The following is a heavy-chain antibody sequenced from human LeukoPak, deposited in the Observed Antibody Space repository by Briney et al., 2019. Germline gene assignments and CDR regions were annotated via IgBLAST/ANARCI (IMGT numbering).Heavy chain of an antibody. CDR3: AKKVGLVSAPLYYFDV. V-gene: IGHV3-23*01. Sequence: GGSLRLSCAASGFTFSSYAMSWVRRAPGKGLEWVSAISGPAGSWDYADSVKGRFTISRDNSKNTLFLQMNSLRAEDTAIYYCAKKVGLVSAPLYYFDVWRQGTLVTVSS. D-gene: IGHD5/OR15-5a*01. J-gene: IGHJ4*02. CDR1: GFTFSSYA. CDR2: ISGPAGSW.